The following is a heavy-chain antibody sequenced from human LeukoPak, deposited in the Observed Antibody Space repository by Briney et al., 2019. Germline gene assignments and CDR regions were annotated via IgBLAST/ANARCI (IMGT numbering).Heavy chain of an antibody. CDR2: INHSGST. D-gene: IGHD6-13*01. V-gene: IGHV4-34*01. CDR3: ASGRYSSSWYDPTDAFDI. CDR1: GGSFSGYY. Sequence: SETLSLTCAVYGGSFSGYYWSWIRQPPGKGLGWIGEINHSGSTNYNPSLKSRVTISVDTSKNQFSLKLSSVTAADTAVYYCASGRYSSSWYDPTDAFDIWGQGTMVTVSS. J-gene: IGHJ3*02.